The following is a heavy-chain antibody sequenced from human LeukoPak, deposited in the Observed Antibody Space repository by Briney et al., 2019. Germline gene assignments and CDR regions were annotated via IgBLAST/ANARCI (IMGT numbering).Heavy chain of an antibody. CDR1: GYTFTGYY. V-gene: IGHV1-2*02. Sequence: GASVKVSCKASGYTFTGYYMHWVRQAPGQGLEWMGWINPNSGGTNYAQKFQGRVTMTRDTSISTAYMGLSRLRSDDTAVYYCARIDYYDSSGPISDYWGQGTLVTVSS. CDR3: ARIDYYDSSGPISDY. D-gene: IGHD3-22*01. CDR2: INPNSGGT. J-gene: IGHJ4*02.